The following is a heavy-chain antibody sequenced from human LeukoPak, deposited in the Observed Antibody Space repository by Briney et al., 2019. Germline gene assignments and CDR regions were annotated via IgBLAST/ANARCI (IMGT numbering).Heavy chain of an antibody. D-gene: IGHD6-13*01. V-gene: IGHV1-18*01. Sequence: ASVKVSCKASGYTFTSYGISWVRQAPGQGLEWMGWISAYNGNTNYAQKLQGRVTMTTDTSTSTAYMELRSLRSDDTAVYYCARDREQQLVRGSVPKFKPGHQNWYFDLWGRGTLITVSS. J-gene: IGHJ2*01. CDR1: GYTFTSYG. CDR3: ARDREQQLVRGSVPKFKPGHQNWYFDL. CDR2: ISAYNGNT.